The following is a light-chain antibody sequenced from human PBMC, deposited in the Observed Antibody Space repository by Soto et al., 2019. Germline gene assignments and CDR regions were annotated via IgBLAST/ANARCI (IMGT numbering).Light chain of an antibody. CDR3: QAWDSSTYVV. Sequence: SYELTQPPSVSVSPGQTASITCSGDKLGDKYACWYQQRPGQSPVLVIYQHNKRPSGIPERFSGSNSGDTATLTISGTQPMDEADYYCQAWDSSTYVVFGGGTKLTVL. J-gene: IGLJ2*01. CDR1: KLGDKY. CDR2: QHN. V-gene: IGLV3-1*01.